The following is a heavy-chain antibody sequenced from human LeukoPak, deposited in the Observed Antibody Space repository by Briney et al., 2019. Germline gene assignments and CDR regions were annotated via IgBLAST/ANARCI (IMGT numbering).Heavy chain of an antibody. CDR3: ARDHRRYCSGGSCYGY. Sequence: ASVKVSCKASGYTFTGYYMHWVRQAPGQGLEWMGWINPNSGGTNYAQKFQGRVTMTRDTSISTAYMELSRLRSDDTAAYYCARDHRRYCSGGSCYGYWGQGTLVTVSS. CDR1: GYTFTGYY. CDR2: INPNSGGT. V-gene: IGHV1-2*02. D-gene: IGHD2-15*01. J-gene: IGHJ4*02.